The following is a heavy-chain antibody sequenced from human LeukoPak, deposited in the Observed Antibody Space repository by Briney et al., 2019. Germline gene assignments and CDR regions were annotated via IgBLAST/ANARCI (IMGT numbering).Heavy chain of an antibody. Sequence: SETLSLTCTVSGGSISSDGFYWSWVRQHPGKGLEWIGYISYSGSTYYNPSLKSRVSVSLDTSKSQFSLKLTSVTAADTAVYFCARGPSYCDFWGQGTLVTVSS. CDR3: ARGPSYCDF. V-gene: IGHV4-31*03. CDR2: ISYSGST. CDR1: GGSISSDGFY. J-gene: IGHJ4*02.